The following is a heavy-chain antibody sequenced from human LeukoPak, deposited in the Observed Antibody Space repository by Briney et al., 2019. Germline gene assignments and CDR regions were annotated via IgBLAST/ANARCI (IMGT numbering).Heavy chain of an antibody. Sequence: GGSLRLSCAASGFTVSSNYMNWVRRAPGKGLEWVSVIYGGGNIYYADSVKGRFTISRDNSKNTLYLQMNSLRAEDTAVYYCARGAGYNYPYYFDYWGQGTLVTVSS. D-gene: IGHD5-24*01. CDR3: ARGAGYNYPYYFDY. CDR1: GFTVSSNY. J-gene: IGHJ4*02. V-gene: IGHV3-53*01. CDR2: IYGGGNI.